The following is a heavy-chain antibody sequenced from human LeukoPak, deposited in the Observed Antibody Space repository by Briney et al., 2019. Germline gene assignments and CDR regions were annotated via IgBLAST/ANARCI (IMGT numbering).Heavy chain of an antibody. J-gene: IGHJ4*02. V-gene: IGHV4-59*01. Sequence: SETLSLTCTVSGGSFSGYYWGWIRQPPGKGLEWIGYIYYSGDTTYNPSLKSRVTISVDTSKNQFSLKLSSVTAADTAVYYCARDKQPGDYWGQGALATVSS. CDR1: GGSFSGYY. CDR3: ARDKQPGDY. D-gene: IGHD5-18*01. CDR2: IYYSGDT.